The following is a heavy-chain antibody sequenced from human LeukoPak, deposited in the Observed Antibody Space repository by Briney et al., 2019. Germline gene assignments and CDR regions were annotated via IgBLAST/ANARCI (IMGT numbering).Heavy chain of an antibody. Sequence: SETLSLTCTVSGGSFSSHYWSWIRQPPGKGLEGIGYIYYSGSTNYNPSLKSRVTISVDTSKNQFSLKLSSVTAADTAVYYCAREGTYPYYYYYMDVWGKGTTVTVSS. V-gene: IGHV4-59*11. CDR1: GGSFSSHY. CDR2: IYYSGST. CDR3: AREGTYPYYYYYMDV. J-gene: IGHJ6*03. D-gene: IGHD1/OR15-1a*01.